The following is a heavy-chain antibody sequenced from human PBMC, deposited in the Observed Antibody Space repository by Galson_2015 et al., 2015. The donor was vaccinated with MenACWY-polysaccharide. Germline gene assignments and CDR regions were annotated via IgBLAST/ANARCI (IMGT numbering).Heavy chain of an antibody. V-gene: IGHV3-33*01. Sequence: SLRLSCAASGSRFSNSGMHWVRQAPGKGLEWVAVIQYDGSNKVYADSVKGRFTISRDNSKNTVFLEMNTLGVEDTAVYYCAREGRRIVFHAFDIGGQGTMVAVAS. CDR2: IQYDGSNK. CDR3: AREGRRIVFHAFDI. D-gene: IGHD2/OR15-2a*01. CDR1: GSRFSNSG. J-gene: IGHJ3*02.